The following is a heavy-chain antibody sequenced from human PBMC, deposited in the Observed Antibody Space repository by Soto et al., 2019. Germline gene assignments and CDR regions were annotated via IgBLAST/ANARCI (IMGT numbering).Heavy chain of an antibody. D-gene: IGHD1-26*01. J-gene: IGHJ4*02. CDR1: GFTFSSYS. V-gene: IGHV3-48*01. CDR2: ISSSSSTK. Sequence: EVQVVESGGGLVQPGGSLRLSCAASGFTFSSYSMNWVRQAPGKGLEWVSYISSSSSTKFYADSVKGRFTISRDNARNSLYLPMTSVRAEDTAVYYSARDSEGGGQGTLVTVSS. CDR3: ARDSEG.